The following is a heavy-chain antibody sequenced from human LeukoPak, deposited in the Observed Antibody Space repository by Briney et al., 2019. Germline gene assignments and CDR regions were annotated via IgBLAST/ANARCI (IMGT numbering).Heavy chain of an antibody. CDR3: AKGPAPYCSGGSCYSPHWYFDL. D-gene: IGHD2-15*01. J-gene: IGHJ2*01. V-gene: IGHV3-53*01. CDR1: GFTVSSNY. Sequence: GGSLRLSCAASGFTVSSNYMTWVRQAPGKGLEWVSVIYNGGSTYYADSVKGRFTISRDNSKNTLYLQMNSLRAEDTAVYYCAKGPAPYCSGGSCYSPHWYFDLWGRGTLVTVSS. CDR2: IYNGGST.